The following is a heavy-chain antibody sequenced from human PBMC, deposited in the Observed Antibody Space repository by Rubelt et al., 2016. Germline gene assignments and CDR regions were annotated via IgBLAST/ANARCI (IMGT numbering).Heavy chain of an antibody. CDR1: GGSISSYY. Sequence: GLVKPSETLSLTCTVSGGSISSYYWSWIRQPPGEGLEWIGYVHYSGSTDYNPSLKSRVTISVDTSKKQFSLKVRSVTAADTAVYYCAMVQDPRYNWFDPWGQGALVTVSS. V-gene: IGHV4-59*08. J-gene: IGHJ5*02. CDR3: AMVQDPRYNWFDP. CDR2: VHYSGST.